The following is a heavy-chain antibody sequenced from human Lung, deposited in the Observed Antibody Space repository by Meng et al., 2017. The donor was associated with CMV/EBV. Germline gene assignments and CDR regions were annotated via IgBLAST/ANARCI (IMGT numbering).Heavy chain of an antibody. D-gene: IGHD2-2*02. V-gene: IGHV3-7*01. CDR1: GFTFSTSW. CDR2: IREDGSSK. Sequence: GEXXKISCAASGFTFSTSWMTWVRQAPGKGLEWVANIREDGSSKYYADPVKGRFTISRDNAKNSLFLQMSSLRAEDTAMYYCARAGLGYCSVTSCYNDYWGQGXLVTVSS. CDR3: ARAGLGYCSVTSCYNDY. J-gene: IGHJ4*02.